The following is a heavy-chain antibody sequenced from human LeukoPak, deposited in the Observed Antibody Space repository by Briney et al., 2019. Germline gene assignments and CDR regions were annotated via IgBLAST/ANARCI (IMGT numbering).Heavy chain of an antibody. CDR1: GFTFSNFA. J-gene: IGHJ3*02. D-gene: IGHD2-8*01. CDR3: AKASYTYGNDAFDI. CDR2: IRGGVVGA. Sequence: VGSLRLSCAASGFTFSNFAMSWGREVPEKGLGWGSFIRGGVVGAHYADSVRGRFTTSRDKSKNTLYLEMNSLRADDTAVYYCAKASYTYGNDAFDIWGQGTKVTVSS. V-gene: IGHV3-23*01.